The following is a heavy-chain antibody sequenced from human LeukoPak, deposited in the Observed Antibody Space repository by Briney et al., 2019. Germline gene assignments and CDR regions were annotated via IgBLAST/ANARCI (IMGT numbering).Heavy chain of an antibody. CDR2: ISAYNGNT. CDR1: GYTFTSYG. V-gene: IGHV1-18*01. Sequence: GASVKVSCKASGYTFTSYGISWVRQAPGQGLELMGWISAYNGNTNYAQKLQGRVTMTTDTSTSTAYMELRSLRSDDTAVYYCARDRSLWFGELFPPDWFDPWGQGTLVTVSS. CDR3: ARDRSLWFGELFPPDWFDP. J-gene: IGHJ5*02. D-gene: IGHD3-10*01.